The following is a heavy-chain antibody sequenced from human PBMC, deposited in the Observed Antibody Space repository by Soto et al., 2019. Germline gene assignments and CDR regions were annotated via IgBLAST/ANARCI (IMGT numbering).Heavy chain of an antibody. CDR3: ASRAPGTYVDY. Sequence: SETLSLTCAVSGGSFTSNNWWTWVRQPPGQGLEWIGEIYRTGSTNYNPSLKSRVTISLDKSENQFSLKVTSLTAADTAVYYCASRAPGTYVDYLGEGTLVTVSS. J-gene: IGHJ4*02. D-gene: IGHD1-7*01. V-gene: IGHV4-4*02. CDR2: IYRTGST. CDR1: GGSFTSNNW.